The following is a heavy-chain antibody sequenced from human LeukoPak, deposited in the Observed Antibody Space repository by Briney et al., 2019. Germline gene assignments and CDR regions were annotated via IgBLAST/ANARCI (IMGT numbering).Heavy chain of an antibody. CDR2: INPSDGST. CDR1: GFTFSGYY. Sequence: ASVKVSCMASGFTFSGYYMQWVRQVPGQGLEWMGIINPSDGSTRYAQNLQGRVTMTTDTSTSTAYMELRSLRSDDTAVYYCARDYKITFGGVIYYWGQGTLVTVSS. D-gene: IGHD3-16*02. CDR3: ARDYKITFGGVIYY. J-gene: IGHJ4*02. V-gene: IGHV1-46*01.